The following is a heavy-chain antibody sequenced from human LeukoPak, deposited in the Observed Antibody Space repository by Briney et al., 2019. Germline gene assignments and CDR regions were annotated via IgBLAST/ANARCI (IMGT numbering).Heavy chain of an antibody. CDR2: ITNDGSST. CDR3: ARSRFQNGAFDI. CDR1: GLTFSSHW. V-gene: IGHV3-74*01. D-gene: IGHD1-1*01. Sequence: GGSLRLSCAASGLTFSSHWMHWVRQAPGKGLVWVSRITNDGSSTTYADSVKGRFTISRDNAKNMLYLQVNSLRAEDTAVYYCARSRFQNGAFDIWGQGTMVTVSS. J-gene: IGHJ3*02.